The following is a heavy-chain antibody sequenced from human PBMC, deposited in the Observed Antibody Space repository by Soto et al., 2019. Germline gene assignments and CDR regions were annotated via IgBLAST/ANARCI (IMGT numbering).Heavy chain of an antibody. CDR2: IWYDGSNK. J-gene: IGHJ6*02. D-gene: IGHD3-3*01. V-gene: IGHV3-33*01. CDR3: ARDPPAYDFWSGYYLYGMDV. CDR1: GFTFSSYG. Sequence: GGSLRLSCAASGFTFSSYGMHWVRQAPGKGLEWVAVIWYDGSNKYYADSVKGRFTISRDNSKNTLYLQMNSLRAEDTAVYYCARDPPAYDFWSGYYLYGMDVWGQGTTVTVSS.